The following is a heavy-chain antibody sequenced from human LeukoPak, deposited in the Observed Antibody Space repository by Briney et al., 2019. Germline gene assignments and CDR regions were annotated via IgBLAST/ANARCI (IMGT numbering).Heavy chain of an antibody. J-gene: IGHJ4*02. V-gene: IGHV3-33*06. Sequence: PGGSLRLSCAASGFTFRGYGMHWVRQAPGKGLEWVAVIWYDGSNKYYADSVKGRFTISRDNSKNTLYLQMNSLRAEGTAVYYCAKDMDQGGSTGFDYWGQGTLVTVPS. CDR3: AKDMDQGGSTGFDY. CDR2: IWYDGSNK. D-gene: IGHD1-26*01. CDR1: GFTFRGYG.